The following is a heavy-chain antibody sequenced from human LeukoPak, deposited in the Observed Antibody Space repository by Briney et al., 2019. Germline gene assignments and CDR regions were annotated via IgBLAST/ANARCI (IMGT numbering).Heavy chain of an antibody. CDR3: AREYCSSTSCYTGEWFDP. V-gene: IGHV4-59*01. J-gene: IGHJ5*02. CDR2: IYYSGST. CDR1: GGPISSYY. D-gene: IGHD2-2*02. Sequence: SETLSLTCTVSGGPISSYYWSWIRQPPGKGLEWIGYIYYSGSTNYNPSLKSRVTISVDTSKNQFSLKLGSVTAADTAVYYCAREYCSSTSCYTGEWFDPWGQGTLVTVSS.